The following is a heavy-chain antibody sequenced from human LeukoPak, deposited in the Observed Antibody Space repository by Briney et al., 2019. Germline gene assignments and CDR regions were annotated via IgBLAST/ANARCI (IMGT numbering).Heavy chain of an antibody. CDR1: GGSFSGYY. V-gene: IGHV4-59*12. CDR2: IYYSGST. J-gene: IGHJ4*02. Sequence: PSETLSLTCAVYGGSFSGYYWSWIRQPPGKGLEWIGYIYYSGSTNYNPSLKSRVTISVDTSKNQFSLKLSSVTAADTAVYYCARDHGSGSYPYWGQGTLVTVSS. CDR3: ARDHGSGSYPY. D-gene: IGHD3-10*01.